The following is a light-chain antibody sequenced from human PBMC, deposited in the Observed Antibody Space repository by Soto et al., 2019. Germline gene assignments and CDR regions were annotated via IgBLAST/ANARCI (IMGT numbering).Light chain of an antibody. CDR1: KLGEKY. Sequence: SYELTQPPSVSVSPGQAASITCSGDKLGEKYACWYQQKPGQSPVLVIYQNNKRPSGIPERFSGSNSGDTATLTISGTQAMDEADYFCQAWDTRGVFGGGTKLTVL. CDR2: QNN. J-gene: IGLJ2*01. V-gene: IGLV3-1*01. CDR3: QAWDTRGV.